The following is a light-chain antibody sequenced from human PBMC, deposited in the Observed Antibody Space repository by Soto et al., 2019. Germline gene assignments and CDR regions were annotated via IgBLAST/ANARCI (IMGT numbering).Light chain of an antibody. CDR3: CSYAGSSTFVYV. CDR1: SSDVGSYNL. Sequence: QSALTQPASVSGSPGQSITISCTGTSSDVGSYNLVSWYQQHPGKAPKLMIYEGSKRPSGFSNRFSGSKSGNTASLTISGLQAEDEADYYCCSYAGSSTFVYVFGTGTKVTVL. J-gene: IGLJ1*01. V-gene: IGLV2-23*03. CDR2: EGS.